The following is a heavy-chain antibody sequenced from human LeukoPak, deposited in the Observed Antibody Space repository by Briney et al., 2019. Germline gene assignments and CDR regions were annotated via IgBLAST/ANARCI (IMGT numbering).Heavy chain of an antibody. CDR1: GYALSKLS. CDR2: FNPEHRET. J-gene: IGHJ4*02. CDR3: ATIPPVYYYDSSGYSH. V-gene: IGHV1-24*01. Sequence: GASVKVSCKVIGYALSKLSFHWVRQAPGKGLEWMGRFNPEHRETIYAQIFQGRVTMTADTSTHTAYMDLSSLTSEDTAVYYCATIPPVYYYDSSGYSHWGQGTLVTVSS. D-gene: IGHD3-22*01.